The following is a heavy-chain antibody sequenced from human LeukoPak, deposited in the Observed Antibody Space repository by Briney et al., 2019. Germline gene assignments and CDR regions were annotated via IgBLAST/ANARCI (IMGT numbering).Heavy chain of an antibody. CDR2: IYTSGST. CDR1: GGSISSYY. Sequence: SETLSLTCTVSGGSISSYYWSWMRQPPGKGLEWIGYIYTSGSTNYNPSLKSRVTISVDTSKNQFSLKLSSVTAADTAVYYCASSPGFFSGSYSVSTIWVLFDIWGQGTMVTVSS. CDR3: ASSPGFFSGSYSVSTIWVLFDI. J-gene: IGHJ3*02. V-gene: IGHV4-4*09. D-gene: IGHD1-26*01.